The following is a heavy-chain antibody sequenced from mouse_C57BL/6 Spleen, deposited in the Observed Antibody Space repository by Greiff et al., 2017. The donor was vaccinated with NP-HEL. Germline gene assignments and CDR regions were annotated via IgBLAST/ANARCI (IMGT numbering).Heavy chain of an antibody. V-gene: IGHV1-82*01. CDR3: ARYAITTVVAGAMDY. CDR2: IYPGDGDT. CDR1: GYAFSSSW. D-gene: IGHD1-1*01. Sequence: VQLKESGPELVKPGASVKISCKASGYAFSSSWMNWVKQRPGKGLEWIGRIYPGDGDTNYNGKFKGKATLTADKSSSTAYMQLSSLTSEDSAVYFCARYAITTVVAGAMDYWGQGTSVTVSS. J-gene: IGHJ4*01.